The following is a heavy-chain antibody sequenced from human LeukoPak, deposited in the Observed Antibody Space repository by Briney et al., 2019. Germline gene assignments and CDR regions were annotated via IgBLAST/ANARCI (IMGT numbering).Heavy chain of an antibody. CDR3: APSPCSGDSCYRFDF. CDR1: GASISSSYW. D-gene: IGHD2-15*01. Sequence: SETLSLTCAVSGASISSSYWWSWVRQPPGKGLEWIGEIHHSGSTKYNPSLKSRVTISVDKSKNQFSLKLSPVTAADTAVYYCAPSPCSGDSCYRFDFWGQGTQVTVSS. V-gene: IGHV4-4*02. J-gene: IGHJ4*02. CDR2: IHHSGST.